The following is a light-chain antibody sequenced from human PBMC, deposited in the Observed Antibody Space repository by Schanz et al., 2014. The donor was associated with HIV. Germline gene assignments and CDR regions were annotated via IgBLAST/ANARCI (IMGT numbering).Light chain of an antibody. J-gene: IGLJ3*02. Sequence: QSVLTQPASVSGSPGQSITISCSGTSSDIGGSDYVSWYQQHPGKAPKLMIYEVNKRPSGVPDRFSGSKSGNTASLTISGLQAEDEAEYYCTSYTSTNTWVFGGGTKLTVL. CDR2: EVN. CDR1: SSDIGGSDY. CDR3: TSYTSTNTWV. V-gene: IGLV2-14*01.